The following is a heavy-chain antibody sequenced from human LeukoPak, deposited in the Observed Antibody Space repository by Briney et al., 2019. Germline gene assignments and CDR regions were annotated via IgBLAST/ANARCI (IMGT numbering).Heavy chain of an antibody. CDR2: IYWNDDK. Sequence: GSGPTLVNPTQTLTLTCTFSGFSLSTSGVGVGWIRQPPGKALEWLALIYWNDDKRYSPSLKSRLTITKDTSKNQVVLTMTNMDPVDTATCYCAPQEAARPWNWFDPWGQGTLVTVSS. CDR1: GFSLSTSGVG. J-gene: IGHJ5*02. V-gene: IGHV2-5*01. D-gene: IGHD6-6*01. CDR3: APQEAARPWNWFDP.